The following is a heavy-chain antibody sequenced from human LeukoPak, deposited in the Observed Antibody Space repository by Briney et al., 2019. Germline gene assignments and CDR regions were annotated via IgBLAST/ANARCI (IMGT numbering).Heavy chain of an antibody. D-gene: IGHD5-18*01. CDR3: AKELWRGYSYDY. V-gene: IGHV3-23*01. Sequence: GGSLRLSCAASGVTFSSYAMSWVRQAPGKGLECGSAISGSGGSTYYADSVKGRFTISRDNSKNTLYLQMNSLRAEDTAVYYCAKELWRGYSYDYWGQGTLVTVSS. J-gene: IGHJ4*02. CDR2: ISGSGGST. CDR1: GVTFSSYA.